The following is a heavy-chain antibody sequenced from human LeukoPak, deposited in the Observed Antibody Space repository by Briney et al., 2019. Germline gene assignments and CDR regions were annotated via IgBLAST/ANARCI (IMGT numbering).Heavy chain of an antibody. CDR2: IYHSGST. J-gene: IGHJ4*02. Sequence: SETPSLTCTVSGGSISNYYWSRIRQPPGKGLEWIGSIYHSGSTYYNPSLKSRVTISVDTSKNQFSLKLSSVTAADTAVYYCARGTLYSGWSYYFDYWGQGSQVTVFS. CDR1: GGSISNYY. CDR3: ARGTLYSGWSYYFDY. D-gene: IGHD6-19*01. V-gene: IGHV4-39*07.